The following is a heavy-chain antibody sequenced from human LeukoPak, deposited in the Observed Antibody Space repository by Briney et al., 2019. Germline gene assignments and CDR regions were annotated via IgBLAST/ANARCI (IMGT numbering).Heavy chain of an antibody. CDR3: AREIWETHNYYDSTGFVDY. CDR2: ISGSGGST. Sequence: GGSLRLSCAASGFTFSSYAMSWVRQAPGKGLEWVSAISGSGGSTYYADSVKGRFTISRDNAKNSLYLQMNSLRAEDTAVYYCAREIWETHNYYDSTGFVDYWGQGTLVTVSS. V-gene: IGHV3-23*01. D-gene: IGHD3-22*01. J-gene: IGHJ4*02. CDR1: GFTFSSYA.